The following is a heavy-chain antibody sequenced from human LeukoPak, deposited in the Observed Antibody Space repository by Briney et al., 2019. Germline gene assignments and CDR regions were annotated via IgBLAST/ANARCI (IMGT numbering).Heavy chain of an antibody. D-gene: IGHD3-22*01. CDR2: IRADKGHT. Sequence: ASVKVSCKASGYTFINFCPRWVRPAPGQGIEWMGWIRADKGHTRSSQTIQGRLTMTTDTSTNTVYMELRSLRSDDTAVYYCARDRQKIDSSGGDFDYWGQGTLVTVSS. CDR1: GYTFINFC. CDR3: ARDRQKIDSSGGDFDY. V-gene: IGHV1-18*01. J-gene: IGHJ4*02.